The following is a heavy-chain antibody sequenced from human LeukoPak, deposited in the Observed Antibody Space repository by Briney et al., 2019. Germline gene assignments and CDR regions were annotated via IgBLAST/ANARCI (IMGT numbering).Heavy chain of an antibody. CDR1: GFTFSTHE. J-gene: IGHJ4*02. CDR3: ARDTLNGPFVISLDY. Sequence: LAGGSLRLSCAASGFTFSTHEMNRVRQAPGKGLEWVSHISSGGNVEYYLDSVRGRFTMSRDNARSLLFLQMNSLRAEDTGVYYCARDTLNGPFVISLDYWGQGALVTVSS. D-gene: IGHD3-9*01. V-gene: IGHV3-48*03. CDR2: ISSGGNVE.